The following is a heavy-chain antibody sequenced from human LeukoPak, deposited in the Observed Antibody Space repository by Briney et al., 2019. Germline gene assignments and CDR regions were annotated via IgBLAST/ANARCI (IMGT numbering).Heavy chain of an antibody. D-gene: IGHD2-2*01. CDR1: GYSFTSYW. CDR3: ASGLVVRDAFDI. J-gene: IGHJ3*02. Sequence: GAALKISFKGSGYSFTSYWIGWVRRMPGKGLEGMGIIYPGDCDTRYSPSFQGQVTISADKSISTAYLQWSSLKASDTAMYYCASGLVVRDAFDIWGQGTMVTVSS. CDR2: IYPGDCDT. V-gene: IGHV5-51*01.